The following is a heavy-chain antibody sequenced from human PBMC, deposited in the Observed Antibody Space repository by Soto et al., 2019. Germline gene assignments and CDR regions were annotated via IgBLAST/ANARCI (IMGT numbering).Heavy chain of an antibody. CDR2: IYYSGST. CDR1: GGSVSSGNYC. D-gene: IGHD4-17*01. J-gene: IGHJ5*02. V-gene: IGHV4-61*01. Sequence: SETLSLTCTVSGGSVSSGNYCWSWIRQPPGKGMEWIGYIYYSGSTNYNPSLKSRATLSVDTSKNQFSLKLNSVTAADTAVYYCARGPVRNNWFDPWGRGTLVTVSS. CDR3: ARGPVRNNWFDP.